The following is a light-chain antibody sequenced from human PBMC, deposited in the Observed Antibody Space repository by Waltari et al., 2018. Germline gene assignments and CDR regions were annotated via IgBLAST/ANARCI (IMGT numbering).Light chain of an antibody. CDR2: EGT. Sequence: QSALTQPASVSGSPGQSITISCTGPTSDIGNPDYVSWYQQHPGKAPKLLIYEGTNRPSGVSTRFSGSKSGSTASLTISGLQADDEAHYYCSSYTGGSTLLVFGGGTDLTVL. J-gene: IGLJ2*01. CDR1: TSDIGNPDY. V-gene: IGLV2-14*01. CDR3: SSYTGGSTLLV.